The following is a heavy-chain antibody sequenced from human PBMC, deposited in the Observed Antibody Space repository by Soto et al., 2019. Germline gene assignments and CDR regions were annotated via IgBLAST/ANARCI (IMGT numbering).Heavy chain of an antibody. CDR3: AIHSSGAKGSKMPADY. J-gene: IGHJ4*02. V-gene: IGHV1-18*01. Sequence: ASVKVSCKASGYTFTSYGISWVRQAPGQGLEWMGWISAYNGNTNYAQKLQGRVTMTTDTSTSTAYMELRSLRSDDTAVYYCAIHSSGAKGSKMPADYWGQGTLVTVSS. CDR2: ISAYNGNT. D-gene: IGHD6-19*01. CDR1: GYTFTSYG.